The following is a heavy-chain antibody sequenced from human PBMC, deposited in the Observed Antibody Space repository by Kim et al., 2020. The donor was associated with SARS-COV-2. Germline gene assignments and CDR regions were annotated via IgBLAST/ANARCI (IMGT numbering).Heavy chain of an antibody. D-gene: IGHD3-10*01. J-gene: IGHJ3*02. CDR2: LYSGGKT. CDR3: TRDTELLWFGEGGSAFDI. V-gene: IGHV3-66*01. CDR1: GFTVSSNY. Sequence: GGSLRLSCAASGFTVSSNYMSWVRQAPGKGLEWVSVLYSGGKTYYADSVKGRFTISRDNSKNTLFLQMNSLRAEDTAVYYCTRDTELLWFGEGGSAFDIWGQGTMVTVSS.